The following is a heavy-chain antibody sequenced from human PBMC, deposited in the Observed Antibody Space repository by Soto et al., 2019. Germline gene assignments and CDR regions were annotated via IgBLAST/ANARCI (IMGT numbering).Heavy chain of an antibody. CDR1: GGSISSSSYY. J-gene: IGHJ5*02. CDR2: IYYRGST. V-gene: IGHV4-39*01. D-gene: IGHD3-10*01. CDR3: ARRMVRGVIIRGRWFDP. Sequence: SETLSLTCTVSGGSISSSSYYWGWIRQPPGKGLEWIGSIYYRGSTYYNSSLKSRVTISVDTSKNQFSLKLSSVTAADTAVYYCARRMVRGVIIRGRWFDPWGQGTLVTVSS.